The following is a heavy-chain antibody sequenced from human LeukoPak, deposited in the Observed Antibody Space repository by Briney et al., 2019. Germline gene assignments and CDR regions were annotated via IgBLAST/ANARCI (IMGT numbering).Heavy chain of an antibody. Sequence: SQTLSLTCTVSGGSISSGGYYWSWVRQPPGKGLEWIGEIYHSGSTNYNPSLKSRVTISVDKSKNQFSLKLSSVTAADTAVYYCARSEWLGPFDYWGQGTLVTVSS. V-gene: IGHV4-30-2*01. D-gene: IGHD6-19*01. J-gene: IGHJ4*02. CDR2: IYHSGST. CDR1: GGSISSGGYY. CDR3: ARSEWLGPFDY.